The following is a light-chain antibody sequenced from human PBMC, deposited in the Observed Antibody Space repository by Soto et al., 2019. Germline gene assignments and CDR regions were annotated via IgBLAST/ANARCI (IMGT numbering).Light chain of an antibody. CDR2: GAS. V-gene: IGKV3-20*01. CDR1: QSVSHI. J-gene: IGKJ2*01. Sequence: EIVLTQSPASLSLSPRDRATLSCRASQSVSHIFAWYQQKPGQAPRLLIYGASSRAPGIPDRFSGSGSGTDFSLIVSSLETEDFGVYYCQQYQSSAPYTFGQGTKLEIK. CDR3: QQYQSSAPYT.